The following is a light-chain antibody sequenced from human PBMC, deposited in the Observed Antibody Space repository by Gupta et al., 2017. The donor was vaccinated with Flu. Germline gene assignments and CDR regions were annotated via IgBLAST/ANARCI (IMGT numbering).Light chain of an antibody. CDR1: HSNIGDNY. Sequence: QSVLTQSHSASGTPRQRVTMSCSGSHSNIGDNYVYWYQQFPGTAPKLLISRNNQRPSGVPDRFSGTKSGTSATLSISGLRSEDEANYYCSTWDDSLSGQVFGGGTKLTVL. CDR2: RNN. CDR3: STWDDSLSGQV. V-gene: IGLV1-47*01. J-gene: IGLJ3*02.